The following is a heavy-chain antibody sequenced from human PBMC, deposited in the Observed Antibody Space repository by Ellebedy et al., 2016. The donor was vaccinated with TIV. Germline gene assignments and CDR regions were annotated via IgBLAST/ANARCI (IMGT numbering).Heavy chain of an antibody. V-gene: IGHV4-39*01. CDR3: ARLSSSSVPIHYYYYMDV. D-gene: IGHD6-13*01. J-gene: IGHJ6*03. Sequence: SETLSLTXTVSGGSISSSSYYWGWIRQPPGKGLEWIGSIYYSGSTYYNPSLKSRVTISVDTSKNQFSLKLSSVTAADTAVYYCARLSSSSVPIHYYYYMDVWGKGTTVTVSS. CDR1: GGSISSSSYY. CDR2: IYYSGST.